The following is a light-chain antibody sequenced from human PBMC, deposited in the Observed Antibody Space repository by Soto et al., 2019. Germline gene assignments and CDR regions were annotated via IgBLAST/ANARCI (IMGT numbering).Light chain of an antibody. V-gene: IGLV2-14*01. CDR2: EVS. CDR1: SSDVGGYNY. Sequence: QSALTQPASVSGSPGQSITISCIGSSSDVGGYNYVSWYQHHPGRVPKPMIFEVSDRPSGVSSRFSGSKSGNTAYLTISGLQAEDEAEYYCSSFSSTSTIVFGGGTKLTVL. J-gene: IGLJ2*01. CDR3: SSFSSTSTIV.